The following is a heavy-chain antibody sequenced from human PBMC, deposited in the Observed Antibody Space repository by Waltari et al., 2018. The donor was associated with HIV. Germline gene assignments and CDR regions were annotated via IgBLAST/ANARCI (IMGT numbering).Heavy chain of an antibody. V-gene: IGHV3-53*01. CDR2: IYSGGTT. Sequence: EVQVVESGGGLIQPGGSLRLSCVASGFTVSTNYMSWVRQAPGMGLEWVSVIYSGGTTYYADSVRGRFTISRDNSKNTLYLQMNSLRAEDTALYYCARHGLMLVDDSLDVWYFDLWGRGSLVTVSS. CDR3: ARHGLMLVDDSLDVWYFDL. J-gene: IGHJ2*01. D-gene: IGHD1-26*01. CDR1: GFTVSTNY.